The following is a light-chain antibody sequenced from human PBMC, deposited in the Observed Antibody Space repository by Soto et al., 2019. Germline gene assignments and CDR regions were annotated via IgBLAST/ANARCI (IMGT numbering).Light chain of an antibody. J-gene: IGKJ4*01. CDR1: QSVSSY. V-gene: IGKV3-11*01. CDR3: HQRSNWPPLT. CDR2: DAS. Sequence: EIVLTQSPATLSLSPGERATLSCRASQSVSSYLAWYQQKPGQAPRLLIYDASNRATGIPARFRGSRSGTDFTLTISSLEPEDYAVYYCHQRSNWPPLTFGGGTTVEIK.